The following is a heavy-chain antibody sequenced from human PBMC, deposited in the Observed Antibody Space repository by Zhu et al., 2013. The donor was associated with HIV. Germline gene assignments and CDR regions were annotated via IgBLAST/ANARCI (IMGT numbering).Heavy chain of an antibody. CDR3: ARDRDDSSGYLLGTNAFDI. CDR1: GGTFSSYA. J-gene: IGHJ3*02. D-gene: IGHD3-22*01. Sequence: QVQLVQSGAEVKKPGSSVKVSCKASGGTFSSYAISWVRQAPGQGLEWMGGIIPIFGTANYAQKFQGRVTITADESTSTAYMELSSLRSEDTAVYYCARDRDDSSGYLLGTNAFDIWGQGTMVTVSS. CDR2: IIPIFGTA. V-gene: IGHV1-69*01.